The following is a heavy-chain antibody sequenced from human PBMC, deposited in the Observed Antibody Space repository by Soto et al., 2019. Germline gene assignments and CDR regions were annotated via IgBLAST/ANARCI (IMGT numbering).Heavy chain of an antibody. J-gene: IGHJ4*02. CDR2: ISGSGGST. CDR1: GFTFSSYA. CDR3: ARRGSGSYYDY. Sequence: EVQLLESGGGLVQPGGSLRLSCTASGFTFSSYAMRWVRQAPGKGLEWVSAISGSGGSTYYADSVKGRFTISRDNSKNTLYLQMNSLRAEDTAVYYCARRGSGSYYDYWGQGTLVTVSS. V-gene: IGHV3-23*01. D-gene: IGHD1-26*01.